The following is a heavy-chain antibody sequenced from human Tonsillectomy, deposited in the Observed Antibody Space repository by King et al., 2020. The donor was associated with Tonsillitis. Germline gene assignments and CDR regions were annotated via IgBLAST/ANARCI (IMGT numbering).Heavy chain of an antibody. J-gene: IGHJ6*02. CDR2: ISSTSTTI. CDR1: GFTFNSYS. V-gene: IGHV3-48*01. CDR3: ARVGKYYDFWSGYPDYYYGMDV. Sequence: VQLVESGGGLVQPGGSLRLSCAASGFTFNSYSMNWVRQAPGKGLEWVSYISSTSTTIYYADSVKGRFTISRDNANNSLHLQVNSLRVEDTAVYYCARVGKYYDFWSGYPDYYYGMDVWGQGTTVTVSS. D-gene: IGHD3-3*01.